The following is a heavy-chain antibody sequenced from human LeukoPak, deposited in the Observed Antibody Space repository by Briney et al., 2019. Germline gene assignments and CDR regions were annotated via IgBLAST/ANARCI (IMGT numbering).Heavy chain of an antibody. Sequence: SETLSLTCAVYGGSFSGYYWSWIRQPPGKGLEWIGEINHSGSTNSSPSLKSRVTISLDTSKNQFSLKLSSVTAADTAVYYCAILNYGGNSGWSDYWGQGTLVTVSS. CDR2: INHSGST. CDR3: AILNYGGNSGWSDY. CDR1: GGSFSGYY. V-gene: IGHV4-34*01. D-gene: IGHD4-23*01. J-gene: IGHJ4*02.